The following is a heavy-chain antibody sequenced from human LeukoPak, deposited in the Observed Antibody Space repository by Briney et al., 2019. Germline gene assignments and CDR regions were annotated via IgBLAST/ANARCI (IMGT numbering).Heavy chain of an antibody. CDR1: GFTFSSYA. J-gene: IGHJ4*02. CDR3: ASQDRENYFDY. CDR2: TSGSGGST. Sequence: PGGSLRLSCAASGFTFSSYAMSWVRQAPGKGLEWVSATSGSGGSTYYADSVKGRFAISRDNSKNTLYLQMNSLRAEDTAVYYCASQDRENYFDYWGQGTLVTVSS. V-gene: IGHV3-23*01. D-gene: IGHD2-15*01.